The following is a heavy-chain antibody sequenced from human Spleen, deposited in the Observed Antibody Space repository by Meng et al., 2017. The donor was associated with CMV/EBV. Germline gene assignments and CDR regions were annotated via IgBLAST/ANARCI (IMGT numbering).Heavy chain of an antibody. CDR2: ISAYNGNT. Sequence: QCLLVHGVVGVKKPGASVKVSLKASGYTFTSYGISWVRQAPGQGLEWMGWISAYNGNTNYAQKLQGRVTMTTDTSTSTAYMELSRLRSDDTAVYYCARAPRTTKYYDFWSGYYIDYWGQGTLVTVSS. D-gene: IGHD3-3*01. J-gene: IGHJ4*02. CDR3: ARAPRTTKYYDFWSGYYIDY. CDR1: GYTFTSYG. V-gene: IGHV1-18*01.